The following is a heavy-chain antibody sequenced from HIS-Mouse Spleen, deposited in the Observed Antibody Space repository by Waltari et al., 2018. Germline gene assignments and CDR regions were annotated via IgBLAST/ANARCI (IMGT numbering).Heavy chain of an antibody. CDR3: ARDRSSSWYAFDI. Sequence: QVQLVQSGAEVKKPGASVKVSCKASGYTFTGYYMHWVRQAPGQGLEWMEWIKPNSGGTNNAQKVQGRGTMTRDTSISTAYMELSRLRSDDTAVYYCARDRSSSWYAFDIWGQGTMVTVSS. CDR2: IKPNSGGT. D-gene: IGHD6-13*01. J-gene: IGHJ3*02. V-gene: IGHV1-2*02. CDR1: GYTFTGYY.